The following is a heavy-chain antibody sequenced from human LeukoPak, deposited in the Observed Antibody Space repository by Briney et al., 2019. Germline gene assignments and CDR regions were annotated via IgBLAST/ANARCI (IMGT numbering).Heavy chain of an antibody. CDR2: ISWNSGSI. CDR1: GFIFDDYG. Sequence: GGSLRLSCAASGFIFDDYGMHWVRQAPGKGLEWVSGISWNSGSIGYADSVKGRFTISRDNAKNSLYLQMNSLRAEDTAVYYCAREAQQWLARFDYWGQGTLVTVSS. D-gene: IGHD6-19*01. V-gene: IGHV3-9*01. J-gene: IGHJ4*02. CDR3: AREAQQWLARFDY.